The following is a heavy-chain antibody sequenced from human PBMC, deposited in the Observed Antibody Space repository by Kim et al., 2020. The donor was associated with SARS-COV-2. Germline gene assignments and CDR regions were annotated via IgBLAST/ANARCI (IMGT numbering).Heavy chain of an antibody. V-gene: IGHV4-39*01. D-gene: IGHD6-19*01. J-gene: IGHJ4*02. CDR1: GGSISSSSYY. Sequence: SETLSLTCTVSGGSISSSSYYWGWIRQPPGKGLEWIGSIYYSGSTYYNPSLKSRVTISVDTSKNQFSLKLSSVTAADTAVYYCATGWYVFDYWGQGTLVTGSS. CDR2: IYYSGST. CDR3: ATGWYVFDY.